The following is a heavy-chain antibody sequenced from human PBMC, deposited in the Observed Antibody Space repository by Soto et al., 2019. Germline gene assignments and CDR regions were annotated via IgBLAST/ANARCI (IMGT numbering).Heavy chain of an antibody. CDR3: ARAGRGAFDR. CDR1: GFTFSPYW. D-gene: IGHD6-19*01. J-gene: IGHJ3*01. Sequence: EVQLVESEGGLVQPGGSLRLSCAASGFTFSPYWMHWVRQAPGQGLVWVSRINGAGSSTTYADSVKGRFTISRDNAKNTLYLQMNSLRAEDTAVSYCARAGRGAFDRWGQGAM. CDR2: INGAGSST. V-gene: IGHV3-74*01.